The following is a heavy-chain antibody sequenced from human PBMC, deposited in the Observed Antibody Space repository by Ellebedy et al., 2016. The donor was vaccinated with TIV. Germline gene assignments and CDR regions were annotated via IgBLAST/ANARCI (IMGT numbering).Heavy chain of an antibody. D-gene: IGHD3-22*01. CDR2: ISGSGGST. CDR1: GFTFSSYA. Sequence: GESLKISXAASGFTFSSYAMSWVRQAPGKGLEWVSAISGSGGSTYYADSVKGRFTISRDNSKNTLYLQMNSLRAEDTAVYYCAKSYYYDSSALDYWGQGTLVTVSS. V-gene: IGHV3-23*01. CDR3: AKSYYYDSSALDY. J-gene: IGHJ4*02.